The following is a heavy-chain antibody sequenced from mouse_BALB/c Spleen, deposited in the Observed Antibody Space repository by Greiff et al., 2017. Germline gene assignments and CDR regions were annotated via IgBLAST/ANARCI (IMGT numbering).Heavy chain of an antibody. CDR2: ISSGSSTI. V-gene: IGHV5-17*02. D-gene: IGHD4-1*01. J-gene: IGHJ1*01. CDR1: GFTFSSFG. CDR3: ARSNWYWYFDV. Sequence: EVHLVESGGGLVQPGGSRKLSCAASGFTFSSFGMHWVRQAPEKGLEWVAYISSGSSTIYYADTVKGRFTISRDNPKNTLFLQMTSLRSEDTAMYYCARSNWYWYFDVWGAGTTVTVSS.